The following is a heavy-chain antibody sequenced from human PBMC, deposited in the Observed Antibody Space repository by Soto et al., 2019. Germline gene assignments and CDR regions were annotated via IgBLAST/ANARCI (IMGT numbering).Heavy chain of an antibody. Sequence: RASGYTFTGYDLDCGRQAHGKGLEWMGGIIPIFGTASYAQKFQGRVTMTRDTSTSTVYMELSSLRSEDTAVYYCARVGAGFDSSGYLPLRGAFDIWGQGTMVTVSS. D-gene: IGHD3-22*01. CDR2: IIPIFGTA. CDR3: ARVGAGFDSSGYLPLRGAFDI. CDR1: GYTFTGYD. V-gene: IGHV1-46*01. J-gene: IGHJ3*02.